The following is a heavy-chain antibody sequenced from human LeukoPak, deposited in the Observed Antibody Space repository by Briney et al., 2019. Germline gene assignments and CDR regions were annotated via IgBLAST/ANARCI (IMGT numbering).Heavy chain of an antibody. V-gene: IGHV1-69*13. CDR2: IIPIFGTA. D-gene: IGHD3-10*01. Sequence: VASVKLSCKASGCTFSSYAISWVRQAPGQGLEWMGRIIPIFGTASYAQKFQGRVTITADESTSTAYMELSSLRSEDTAVYYCARDKDYYGSGSYSLDYWGQGTLVTVSS. J-gene: IGHJ4*02. CDR3: ARDKDYYGSGSYSLDY. CDR1: GCTFSSYA.